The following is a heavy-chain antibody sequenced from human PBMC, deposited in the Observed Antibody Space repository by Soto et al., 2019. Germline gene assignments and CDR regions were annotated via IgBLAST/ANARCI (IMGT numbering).Heavy chain of an antibody. J-gene: IGHJ6*02. Sequence: PGESLKISCKGSGYSFTSYWISWVRQMPGKGLEWMGRIDPSDSYTNYSPSFQGHVTISADKSISTAYLQWSSLKASDTAMYYCARLGSSHSYYYYYYGMDVCGQGTTVTVSS. CDR1: GYSFTSYW. V-gene: IGHV5-10-1*01. CDR2: IDPSDSYT. D-gene: IGHD6-13*01. CDR3: ARLGSSHSYYYYYYGMDV.